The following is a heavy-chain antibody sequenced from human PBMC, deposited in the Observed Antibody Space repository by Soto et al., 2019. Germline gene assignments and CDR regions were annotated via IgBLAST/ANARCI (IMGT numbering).Heavy chain of an antibody. D-gene: IGHD3-9*01. V-gene: IGHV3-21*01. CDR1: GFTFSSYS. Sequence: GGSLRLSCAASGFTFSSYSMNWVRQAPGKGLEWVSSISSSSSYIYYADSVKGRFTISRDNAKNSLYLQMNSLRAEDTAVYYCASDVGVRILTGYYYFDYWGQGTLVTVSS. CDR3: ASDVGVRILTGYYYFDY. CDR2: ISSSSSYI. J-gene: IGHJ4*02.